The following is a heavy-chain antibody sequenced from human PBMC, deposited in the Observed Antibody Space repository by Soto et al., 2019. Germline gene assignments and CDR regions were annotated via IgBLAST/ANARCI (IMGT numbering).Heavy chain of an antibody. CDR3: ARAYYYDSSGYLNCFDP. CDR2: ISSSSTI. V-gene: IGHV3-48*01. D-gene: IGHD3-22*01. J-gene: IGHJ5*02. CDR1: GFTFSTYS. Sequence: GGSLRLSCAASGFTFSTYSMNWVRQAPGKGLEWVSSISSSSTIYYADSVKGRFTISRDNAKNSLYLQMNGLRAEDTAVFFCARAYYYDSSGYLNCFDPWGQGTLVTVSA.